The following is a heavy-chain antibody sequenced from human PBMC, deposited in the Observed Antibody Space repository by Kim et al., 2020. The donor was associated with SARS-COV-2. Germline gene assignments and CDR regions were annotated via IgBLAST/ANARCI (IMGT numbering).Heavy chain of an antibody. J-gene: IGHJ5*02. CDR1: GFTFSSYG. V-gene: IGHV3-33*01. Sequence: GGSLRLSCAASGFTFSSYGMHWVRQAPGKGLEWVAVIWYDGSNKYYADSVKGRFTISRDNSKNTLYLQMNSLRAEDTAVYYCARDRARVPKRGWFEPWGQGTLVTVSS. CDR2: IWYDGSNK. D-gene: IGHD3-10*01. CDR3: ARDRARVPKRGWFEP.